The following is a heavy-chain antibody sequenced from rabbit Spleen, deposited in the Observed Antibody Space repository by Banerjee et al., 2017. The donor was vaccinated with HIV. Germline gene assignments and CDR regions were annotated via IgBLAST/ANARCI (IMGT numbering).Heavy chain of an antibody. Sequence: QSLEESGGDLVKPGGTLTLTCKASGIDFSSYYYMCWVRQAPGKGLEWIGCIYTGSGGSTYYASWAKGRFTVSKTSSTTVTLQMTSLTAADTATYFCARGDPISQDAVGGYGQWGPGTLVTVS. CDR1: GIDFSSYYY. CDR3: ARGDPISQDAVGGYGQ. D-gene: IGHD8-1*01. J-gene: IGHJ4*01. V-gene: IGHV1S40*01. CDR2: IYTGSGGST.